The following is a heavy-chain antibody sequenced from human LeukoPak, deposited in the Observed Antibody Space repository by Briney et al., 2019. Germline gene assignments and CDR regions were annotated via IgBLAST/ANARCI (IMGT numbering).Heavy chain of an antibody. CDR3: ARDSSSGSGGAFDY. Sequence: GGSLRLSCAASGFTFSSYGMHWVRQAPGKGLEWVAVIWYDGSNKYYADSVKGRFTISRDNSKNTLYLQMNSLRAEDTAVYYCARDSSSGSGGAFDYWGQGTLVTVSS. CDR1: GFTFSSYG. J-gene: IGHJ4*02. V-gene: IGHV3-33*01. CDR2: IWYDGSNK. D-gene: IGHD6-19*01.